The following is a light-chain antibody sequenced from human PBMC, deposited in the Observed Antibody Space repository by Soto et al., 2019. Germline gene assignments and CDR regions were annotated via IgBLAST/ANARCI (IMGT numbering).Light chain of an antibody. CDR3: NSYSTSSTPLV. J-gene: IGLJ2*01. Sequence: QSALPQPASVSGSPGQSITISCTGTSSDVGGYDYVSWYQQHPGKAPRLMIYDVNNRPSGVSNRFAGSKSGNTASLTISGLQAEDEADYYCNSYSTSSTPLVFGGGTKLTVL. CDR1: SSDVGGYDY. CDR2: DVN. V-gene: IGLV2-14*03.